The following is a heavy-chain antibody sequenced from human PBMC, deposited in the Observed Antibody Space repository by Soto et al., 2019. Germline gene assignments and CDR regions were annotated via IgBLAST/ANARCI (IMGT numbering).Heavy chain of an antibody. Sequence: QVQLQESGPGLVKPSETLSLTCIVSGGSVSSGTYYWTWIRQPTGKGLEWIGYISYSGSTNYNPSLKSRVTISADTSKNQFSLKLNSVTAADTAVYYCARRNSGGNLLDPWGQGTLVTVSS. V-gene: IGHV4-61*01. CDR3: ARRNSGGNLLDP. J-gene: IGHJ5*02. CDR2: ISYSGST. CDR1: GGSVSSGTYY. D-gene: IGHD2-15*01.